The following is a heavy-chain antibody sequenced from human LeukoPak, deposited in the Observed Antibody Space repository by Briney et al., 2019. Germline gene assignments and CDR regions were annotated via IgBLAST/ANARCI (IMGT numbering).Heavy chain of an antibody. CDR2: ISGDGDST. D-gene: IGHD3-22*01. V-gene: IGHV3-43*02. CDR3: AKDIGADYYYDSSSYFI. CDR1: GFTFDNYA. J-gene: IGHJ3*02. Sequence: GGSLRLSCAASGFTFDNYAMHWVRQVPGKGLEWVSLISGDGDSTYYPDSVKGRFTISRDNSKNSLYLQMNSLRTEDTALYYCAKDIGADYYYDSSSYFIWGQGTMVTVSS.